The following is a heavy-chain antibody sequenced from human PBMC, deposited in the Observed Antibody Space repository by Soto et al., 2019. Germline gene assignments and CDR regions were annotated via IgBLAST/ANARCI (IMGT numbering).Heavy chain of an antibody. Sequence: EVHLSESGGGLVPPGGSLRLSCTASGFTFDTYAISWVRQAPGKGLEWVSGISGSGVSQYYADSVKGRFAISRDNSKNTLYLQLNSLRVDDTALYYCVTGAAAYYFDSWGQGTLVTVSS. CDR3: VTGAAAYYFDS. V-gene: IGHV3-23*01. CDR2: ISGSGVSQ. D-gene: IGHD2-2*01. J-gene: IGHJ4*02. CDR1: GFTFDTYA.